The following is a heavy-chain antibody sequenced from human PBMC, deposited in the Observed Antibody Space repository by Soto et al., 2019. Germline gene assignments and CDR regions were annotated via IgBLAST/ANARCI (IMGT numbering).Heavy chain of an antibody. CDR1: GCSISSSNW. Sequence: SETLSLPCSVSGCSISSSNWWSWVRQPPGKGLEWIGEIYHSGSTNYNPSLKSRVTISVDKSKNQFSLKLSSVTAADTAVYYCATRAAAAGFYYYYYGMDVWGQGTTVTFSS. CDR3: ATRAAAAGFYYYYYGMDV. CDR2: IYHSGST. D-gene: IGHD6-13*01. V-gene: IGHV4-4*02. J-gene: IGHJ6*02.